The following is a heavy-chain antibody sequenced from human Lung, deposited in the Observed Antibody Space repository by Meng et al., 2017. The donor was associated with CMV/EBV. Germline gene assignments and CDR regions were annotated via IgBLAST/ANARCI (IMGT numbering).Heavy chain of an antibody. CDR1: GGSSSSGGYY. V-gene: IGHV4-31*03. CDR2: IHSSGSN. Sequence: VQRHRSGPGLVKPPPPLSLTCTASGGSSSSGGYYCSWIPQHPGKHRAWIGYIHSSGSNDYNPSPRSRLTISVDTSKTQFSLKLSSVTAADTAVYYCASASYGSGSPLGESWFDPWGQGTLVTVSS. D-gene: IGHD3-10*01. CDR3: ASASYGSGSPLGESWFDP. J-gene: IGHJ5*02.